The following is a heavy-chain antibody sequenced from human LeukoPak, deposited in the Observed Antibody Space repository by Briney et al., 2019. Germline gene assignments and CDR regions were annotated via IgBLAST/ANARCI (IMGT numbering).Heavy chain of an antibody. D-gene: IGHD3-16*02. CDR3: ARGPAAVN. V-gene: IGHV3-7*01. Sequence: GGSLRLSCAASGFTFSSYEMNWVRQAPGKGLEWVANIKQDGSEKYYVDSVKGRFTISRDNAKNSLYLQMNSLRAEDTAVYYCARGPAAVNWGQGTLVTVSS. CDR2: IKQDGSEK. J-gene: IGHJ4*02. CDR1: GFTFSSYE.